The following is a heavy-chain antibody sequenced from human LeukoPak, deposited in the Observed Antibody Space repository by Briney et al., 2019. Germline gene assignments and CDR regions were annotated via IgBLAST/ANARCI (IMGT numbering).Heavy chain of an antibody. Sequence: SETLSLTCAVYSGSFSGYYWSWIRQPPGKGLEWIGEINHSGSTNYNPSLKSRVTISVDTSKNQFSLKLSSVTAADTAVYYCARGRRGIVGATTRLDYWGQGTLVTVSS. D-gene: IGHD1-26*01. CDR3: ARGRRGIVGATTRLDY. J-gene: IGHJ4*02. CDR1: SGSFSGYY. CDR2: INHSGST. V-gene: IGHV4-34*01.